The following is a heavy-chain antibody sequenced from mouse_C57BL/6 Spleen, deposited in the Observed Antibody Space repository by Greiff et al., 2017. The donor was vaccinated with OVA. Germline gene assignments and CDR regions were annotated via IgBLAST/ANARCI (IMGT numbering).Heavy chain of an antibody. D-gene: IGHD1-1*02. CDR1: GYTFTSYW. V-gene: IGHV1-69*01. CDR3: AKGDSDYAMDY. Sequence: QVQLQQPGAELVMPGASVKLSCKASGYTFTSYWMHWVKQRPGQGLEWIGEIDPSDSYPHSNQKFKGKATLTVDKSSSTAYMQLSSLTSDDSAVYYCAKGDSDYAMDYWGQGTTLTVSS. J-gene: IGHJ2*01. CDR2: IDPSDSYP.